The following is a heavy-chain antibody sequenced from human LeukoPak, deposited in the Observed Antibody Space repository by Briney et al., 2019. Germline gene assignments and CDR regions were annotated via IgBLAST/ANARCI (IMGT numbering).Heavy chain of an antibody. CDR1: GFTFSSYS. J-gene: IGHJ5*02. CDR3: ARDKGIAAAGRGGWFDP. CDR2: ISSSSSYI. V-gene: IGHV3-21*01. D-gene: IGHD6-13*01. Sequence: PGGSLRLSCAASGFTFSSYSMNWVRQAPGKGLEWVSSISSSSSYIYYADSVKGRFTISRDNAKNSLYLQMNSPRAEDTAVYYCARDKGIAAAGRGGWFDPWGQGTLVTVSS.